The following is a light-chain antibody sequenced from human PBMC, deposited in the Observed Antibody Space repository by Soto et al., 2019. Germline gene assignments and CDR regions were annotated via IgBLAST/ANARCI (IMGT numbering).Light chain of an antibody. V-gene: IGLV2-14*01. J-gene: IGLJ2*01. CDR2: EVS. Sequence: QSALTQPASVSGSPGQSITISCTGTNSDVGGYNYVSWYQQHPGKAPKLMIYEVSNRPSGVSNRFSGSKSGNTASLTISGIQAEDASDYYCSSYRSGGTAVFGGGTKVTVL. CDR3: SSYRSGGTAV. CDR1: NSDVGGYNY.